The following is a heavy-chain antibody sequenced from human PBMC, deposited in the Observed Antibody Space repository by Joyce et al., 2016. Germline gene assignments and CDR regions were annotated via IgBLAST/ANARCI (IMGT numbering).Heavy chain of an antibody. CDR2: MSYDGSNK. CDR1: GFTFSIYG. J-gene: IGHJ3*02. V-gene: IGHV3-30*18. CDR3: AKFFMSATPSPNDAFDI. Sequence: QVQLVESGGGVVQPGMYLRLSCAASGFTFSIYGMHWVRQAPGKGLEWVAVMSYDGSNKHYRDSVKGRFTISRDNSKNTLYLQMNDLRAEDTAVYYCAKFFMSATPSPNDAFDIWGQGTMVTVSS. D-gene: IGHD2-2*01.